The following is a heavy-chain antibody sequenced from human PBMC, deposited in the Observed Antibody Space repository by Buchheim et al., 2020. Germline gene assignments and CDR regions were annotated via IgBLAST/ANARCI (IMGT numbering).Heavy chain of an antibody. J-gene: IGHJ4*02. CDR3: AKGLSLSNPL. Sequence: QVQLVESGGGVVQPGRSLRLSCAGSGFPFRTYGIHWVRQAPGKGLEWVAVISSDARDQYYADSVKGRFNISRDNSMNTVSMQMTSLTTEDSAVYYCAKGLSLSNPLWGQGTL. D-gene: IGHD5/OR15-5a*01. V-gene: IGHV3-30*18. CDR1: GFPFRTYG. CDR2: ISSDARDQ.